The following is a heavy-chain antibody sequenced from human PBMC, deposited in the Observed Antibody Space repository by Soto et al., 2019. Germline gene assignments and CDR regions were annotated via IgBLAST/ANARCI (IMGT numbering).Heavy chain of an antibody. Sequence: GGSLRLSCAASGFTFSSYTMNWVRQAPGKGLEWVSAISGSGGSTYYADSVKGRFTISRDNSKNTLYLQMNSLRAEDTAVYYCAKKGYDFWSGSSLYYYYMDVWGKGTTVTVSS. V-gene: IGHV3-23*01. CDR2: ISGSGGST. J-gene: IGHJ6*03. CDR1: GFTFSSYT. CDR3: AKKGYDFWSGSSLYYYYMDV. D-gene: IGHD3-3*01.